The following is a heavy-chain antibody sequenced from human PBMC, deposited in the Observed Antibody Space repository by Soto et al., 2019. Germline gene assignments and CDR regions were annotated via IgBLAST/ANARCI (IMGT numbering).Heavy chain of an antibody. Sequence: QVQLVESGGGVVQPGKSLRLSCAASGFIFSNYGMHWVRQAPGKGLEWVALISFDGKNRNYADSVKGRFTIYRDIPKNTLYLEMNSLRPEDTAFYYCAKRGGVVGGSEHPFFEYWGQGTLVTVSS. CDR3: AKRGGVVGGSEHPFFEY. D-gene: IGHD2-15*01. CDR2: ISFDGKNR. V-gene: IGHV3-30*18. CDR1: GFIFSNYG. J-gene: IGHJ4*02.